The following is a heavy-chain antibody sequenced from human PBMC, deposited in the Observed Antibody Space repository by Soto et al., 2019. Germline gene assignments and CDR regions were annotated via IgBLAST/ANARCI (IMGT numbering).Heavy chain of an antibody. V-gene: IGHV1-69*01. CDR1: GGTFSRSA. CDR2: IIPFLGTV. D-gene: IGHD3-22*01. CDR3: AKFAESSGYFNY. Sequence: QVQLEQSGAEVRKPGSTVKVSCKASGGTFSRSAISWVRQAPGQGLEWMGGIIPFLGTVNYAQKFQDRVTITADESTGTAYMELSSLISEDTAVYYCAKFAESSGYFNYWVQGTLVTVSS. J-gene: IGHJ4*02.